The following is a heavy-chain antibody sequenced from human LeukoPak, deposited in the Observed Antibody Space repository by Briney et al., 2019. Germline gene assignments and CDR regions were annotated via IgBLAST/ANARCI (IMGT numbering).Heavy chain of an antibody. CDR3: ARVVWGYCSGGSCYWFDP. Sequence: SETLSLTCAVYGGSFSGYYWGWIRQPPGKGLEWIGSIYYSGSTYYNPSLKSRVTISVDTSKNQFSLKLSSVTAADTAVYYCARVVWGYCSGGSCYWFDPWGQGTLVTVSS. CDR1: GGSFSGYY. D-gene: IGHD2-15*01. CDR2: IYYSGST. V-gene: IGHV4-34*01. J-gene: IGHJ5*02.